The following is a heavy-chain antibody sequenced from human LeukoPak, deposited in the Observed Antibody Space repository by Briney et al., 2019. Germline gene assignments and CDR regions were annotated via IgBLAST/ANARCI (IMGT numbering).Heavy chain of an antibody. V-gene: IGHV3-48*03. CDR1: GFTFSSYE. CDR3: ARFPPGKTYYYYYYMDV. Sequence: GGSLRLSCAASGFTFSSYEMNWVRQAPGKGLEWVSYISSSGSTIYYADSVKGRFTISRDNAKNSLYLQMNSLRAEDTAVYYCARFPPGKTYYYYYYMDVWGKGTTVTISS. CDR2: ISSSGSTI. J-gene: IGHJ6*03.